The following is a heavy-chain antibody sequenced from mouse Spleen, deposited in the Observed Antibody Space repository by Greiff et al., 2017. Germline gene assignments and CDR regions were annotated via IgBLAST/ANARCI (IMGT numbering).Heavy chain of an antibody. V-gene: IGHV5-17*01. J-gene: IGHJ2*01. Sequence: EVQRVESGGGLVKPGGSLQLSCAASGFTFSDYGMHWVRQAPEKGLEWVAYISSGSSTIYYADTVKGRFTISRDNAKNTLFLQMTSLRSEDTAMYYCARGSGPDYWGQGTTLTVSS. CDR1: GFTFSDYG. CDR2: ISSGSSTI. CDR3: ARGSGPDY. D-gene: IGHD3-1*01.